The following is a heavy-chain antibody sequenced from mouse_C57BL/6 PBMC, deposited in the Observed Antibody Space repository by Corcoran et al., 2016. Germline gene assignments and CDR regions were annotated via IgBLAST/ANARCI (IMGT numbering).Heavy chain of an antibody. CDR2: ISYDGSN. V-gene: IGHV3-6*01. J-gene: IGHJ3*01. D-gene: IGHD2-4*01. Sequence: DVQLQESGPGLVKPSQSLSLTCSVTGYSITSGYYWNWIRQFPGNKLEWMGYISYDGSNNYNPSLKNRISITRDTSKNQFFLKLNSVTTEDTATYYCAREDYDGAPFAYWGQGTLVTVSA. CDR1: GYSITSGYY. CDR3: AREDYDGAPFAY.